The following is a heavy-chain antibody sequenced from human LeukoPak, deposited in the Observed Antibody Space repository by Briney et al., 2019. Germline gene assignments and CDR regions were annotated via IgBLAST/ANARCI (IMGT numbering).Heavy chain of an antibody. CDR1: GGSISSYY. Sequence: SETLSLTCTVSGGSISSYYWSWIRQPAGKGLEWIGRIYTSGSTNYNPSLKSRVTMSVDTSKNQFSLKLSSVTAADTAVYYCARAVYCSSTSCYRRGGYYYYYMDVWGKGTRSPSP. J-gene: IGHJ6*03. V-gene: IGHV4-4*07. D-gene: IGHD2-2*02. CDR2: IYTSGST. CDR3: ARAVYCSSTSCYRRGGYYYYYMDV.